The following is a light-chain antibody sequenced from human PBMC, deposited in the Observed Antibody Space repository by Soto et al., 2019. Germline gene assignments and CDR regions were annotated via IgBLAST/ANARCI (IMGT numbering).Light chain of an antibody. J-gene: IGKJ2*01. CDR2: DAS. CDR1: QSVSSY. Sequence: EIVLTQSPATLSLSPGERATLSCRASQSVSSYLAWYQQKPGQDPRLLIYDASNRATGIPARFSGSGSWTDFTLTISSLEPEDFAVYYCQQRSNWYTFGQGTKLEIK. CDR3: QQRSNWYT. V-gene: IGKV3-11*01.